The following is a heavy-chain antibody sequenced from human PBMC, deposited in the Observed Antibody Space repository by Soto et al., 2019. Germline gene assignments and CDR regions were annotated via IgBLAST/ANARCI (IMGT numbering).Heavy chain of an antibody. CDR3: ARWYSKGYYFDY. CDR2: IIPIFGTA. J-gene: IGHJ4*02. D-gene: IGHD6-13*01. V-gene: IGHV1-69*13. Sequence: SVKVSCKASGGTFSSYAISWVRQAPGQGLEWMGGIIPIFGTANYARKFQGRVTITADESTSTAYMELSSLRSEDTAVYYCARWYSKGYYFDYWGQGTLVTVSS. CDR1: GGTFSSYA.